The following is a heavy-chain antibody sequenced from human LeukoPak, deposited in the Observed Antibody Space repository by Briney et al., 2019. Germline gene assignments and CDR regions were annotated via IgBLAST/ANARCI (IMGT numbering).Heavy chain of an antibody. CDR1: GFTFSGFE. J-gene: IGHJ4*02. CDR2: ITSSGSNI. D-gene: IGHD3-22*01. CDR3: SRRGYYDSIGLSHFDY. Sequence: GGSLRLSCAASGFTFSGFEMNWVRQTPGKGLEWVSYITSSGSNIYYGASVKGRFTISRDNAKNSLYLQMNSLRAEDTAVYYCSRRGYYDSIGLSHFDYWGQGTLVTVSS. V-gene: IGHV3-48*03.